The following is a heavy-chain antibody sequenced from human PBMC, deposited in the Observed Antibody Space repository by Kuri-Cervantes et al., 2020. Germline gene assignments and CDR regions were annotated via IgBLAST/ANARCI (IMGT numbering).Heavy chain of an antibody. CDR1: GLTVSSNY. CDR3: ARAHYYGSGSLSWFDP. D-gene: IGHD3-10*01. CDR2: IKQDGSEK. J-gene: IGHJ5*02. Sequence: GGSLRLSCAASGLTVSSNYMSWVRQAPGKGLEWVANIKQDGSEKYYVDSVKGRFTISRDNAKNSLYLQMNSLRAEDTAVYYCARAHYYGSGSLSWFDPWGQGTLVTVSS. V-gene: IGHV3-7*01.